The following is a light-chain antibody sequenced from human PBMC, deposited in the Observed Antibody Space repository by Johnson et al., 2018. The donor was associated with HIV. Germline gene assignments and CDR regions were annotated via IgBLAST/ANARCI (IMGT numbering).Light chain of an antibody. CDR3: GTWDTSLSAGGA. V-gene: IGLV1-51*02. Sequence: QLVLTQPPSVSAAPGQKVTISCSGSSSNIGNNYVSWYQQLPGTAPKLLIYENNKRPSGIPDRFSGSKSGTSATLGITGLQTGDEADYYCGTWDTSLSAGGAFGTGTKVTVL. CDR1: SSNIGNNY. J-gene: IGLJ1*01. CDR2: ENN.